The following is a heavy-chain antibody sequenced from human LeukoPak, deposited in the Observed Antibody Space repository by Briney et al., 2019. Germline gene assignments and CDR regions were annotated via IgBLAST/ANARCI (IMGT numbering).Heavy chain of an antibody. CDR3: ARRGYDSSGSPFDY. J-gene: IGHJ4*02. D-gene: IGHD3-22*01. CDR1: GGSISSGGYY. CDR2: IYYSGST. V-gene: IGHV4-31*03. Sequence: SQTLSLTCTVSGGSISSGGYYWSWIRQHPGKGLEWIGYIYYSGSTYYNPPLKSRVTISVDTSKNQFSLKLSSVTAADTAVYYCARRGYDSSGSPFDYWGQGTMVTVSS.